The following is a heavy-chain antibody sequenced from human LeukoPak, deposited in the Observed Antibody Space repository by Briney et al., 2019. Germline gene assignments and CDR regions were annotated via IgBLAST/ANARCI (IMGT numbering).Heavy chain of an antibody. V-gene: IGHV4-39*01. CDR2: IYYSGST. Sequence: SETLSLTCTVSGGSISSSSYYWGWIRQPPGKGLEWIGSIYYSGSTYYSPSLKSRVTISVDTSKNQFSLKLSSVTAADTAVYYCARPPAAIDAFDIWGQGTMVTVSS. CDR1: GGSISSSSYY. J-gene: IGHJ3*02. CDR3: ARPPAAIDAFDI. D-gene: IGHD2-2*01.